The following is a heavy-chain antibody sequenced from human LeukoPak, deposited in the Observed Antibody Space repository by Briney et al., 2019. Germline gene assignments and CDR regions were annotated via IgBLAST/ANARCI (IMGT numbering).Heavy chain of an antibody. J-gene: IGHJ4*02. Sequence: GASVTVSCKASGGTFSSYAISWVRQAPGQGLEWMGGIIPIFGTANYAQKFQGRVTITADESTSTAYMELSSLRSEDTAVYYCASLGPPTFVYWGQGTLVTVSS. V-gene: IGHV1-69*13. CDR3: ASLGPPTFVY. CDR1: GGTFSSYA. CDR2: IIPIFGTA. D-gene: IGHD7-27*01.